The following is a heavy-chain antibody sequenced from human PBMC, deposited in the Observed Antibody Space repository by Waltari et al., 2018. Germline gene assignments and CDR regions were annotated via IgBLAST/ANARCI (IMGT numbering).Heavy chain of an antibody. V-gene: IGHV3-48*03. J-gene: IGHJ4*02. CDR1: GFTFSSYE. Sequence: EVQLVESGGGLVQPGGSLRLSCAASGFTFSSYEMNWVRQAPGKGLEWVSYISSSGSTIYYADSVKGRFTISRDNAKNSLYLQMNSLRAEDTAVYYCASGITDYFDYWGQGTLVTVSS. CDR2: ISSSGSTI. CDR3: ASGITDYFDY. D-gene: IGHD1-20*01.